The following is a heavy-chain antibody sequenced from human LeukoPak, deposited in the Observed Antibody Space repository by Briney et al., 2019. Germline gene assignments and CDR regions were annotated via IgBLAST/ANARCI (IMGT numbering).Heavy chain of an antibody. J-gene: IGHJ5*02. CDR3: ATDGAGFDT. Sequence: GGSLRLSCAASGFTFSSFAMTWVRQAPGKGLEWVSTVSGSAGRTDYADSVKGRFTISRDNAKESLYLEMNNLRAEDTAVYYCATDGAGFDTWGQGVLVTVSS. CDR2: VSGSAGRT. CDR1: GFTFSSFA. V-gene: IGHV3-23*01.